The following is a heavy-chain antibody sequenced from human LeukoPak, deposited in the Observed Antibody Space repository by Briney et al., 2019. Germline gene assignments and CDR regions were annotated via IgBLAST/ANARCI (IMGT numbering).Heavy chain of an antibody. CDR3: PKPLLTPGN. CDR1: GFIFTKYA. CDR2: ISASGADT. Sequence: GGSLRLSCTTSGFIFTKYAMGWVRQSPGKGLEWVSTISASGADTYYADSVRGRFTISRDNSRNSLYLQLSRLRVDDTAFYYCPKPLLTPGNWGPGTLVTVSS. V-gene: IGHV3-23*01. D-gene: IGHD4-23*01. J-gene: IGHJ4*02.